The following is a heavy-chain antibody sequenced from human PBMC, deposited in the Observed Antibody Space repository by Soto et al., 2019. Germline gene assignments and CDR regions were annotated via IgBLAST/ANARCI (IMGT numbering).Heavy chain of an antibody. Sequence: QVQLQEAGPGLVKPSETLALNCSVSGASVSSGDYYWSWIRQPPGKGLEWIGYIYFSGATSYDPSLKRRVSISIDTFKTHFSLKLKSVTAADTAVCYCVRVHADDSSGYYLDYWGQGLRVSVS. J-gene: IGHJ4*02. V-gene: IGHV4-61*03. D-gene: IGHD3-22*01. CDR1: GASVSSGDYY. CDR3: VRVHADDSSGYYLDY. CDR2: IYFSGAT.